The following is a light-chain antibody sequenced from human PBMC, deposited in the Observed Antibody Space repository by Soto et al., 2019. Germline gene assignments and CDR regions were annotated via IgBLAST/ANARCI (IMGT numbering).Light chain of an antibody. Sequence: EIVLTQSPGTLSLSPGERATLSCRASQSVSSNYFAWYQQKPGQAPRLLLHGAARRATGIPDRFSGSGSGTDFTLAISGLGPEDFAVYYCQQYDSSLSITFGQGTRLEIK. CDR2: GAA. CDR1: QSVSSNY. CDR3: QQYDSSLSIT. J-gene: IGKJ5*01. V-gene: IGKV3-20*01.